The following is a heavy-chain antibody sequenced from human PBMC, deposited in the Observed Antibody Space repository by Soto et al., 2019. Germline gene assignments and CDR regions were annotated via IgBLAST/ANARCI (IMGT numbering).Heavy chain of an antibody. CDR2: IYYSGST. CDR3: TSPGYCSGGSCSDAFDI. J-gene: IGHJ3*02. Sequence: QVQLQESGPGLVKPSQTLSLTCTVSGGSISSGGYYWSWIRQHPGKGLEWIGYIYYSGSTYYNPSLKCRVTISVDTSKNQLYLKLSSVTAADTAVYYCTSPGYCSGGSCSDAFDIWGQGTMVTVSS. D-gene: IGHD2-15*01. CDR1: GGSISSGGYY. V-gene: IGHV4-31*03.